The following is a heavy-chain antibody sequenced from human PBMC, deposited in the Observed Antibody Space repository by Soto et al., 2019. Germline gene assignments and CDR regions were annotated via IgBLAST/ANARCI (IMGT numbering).Heavy chain of an antibody. CDR2: ISAYNGNT. Sequence: QVQLVQSGAEVKKPGASVKVSCKASGYTFTSYGIGWVGQAPGQGLEWMGWISAYNGNTNYAQKLQGRVTMTTDTSTSTAYMELRSLRSDDTAVYDCARDRSSSSRWYFDLWGRGTLVTVSS. J-gene: IGHJ2*01. CDR1: GYTFTSYG. CDR3: ARDRSSSSRWYFDL. V-gene: IGHV1-18*01. D-gene: IGHD6-6*01.